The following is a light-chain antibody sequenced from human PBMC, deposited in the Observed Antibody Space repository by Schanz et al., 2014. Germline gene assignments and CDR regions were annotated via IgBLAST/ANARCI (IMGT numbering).Light chain of an antibody. CDR2: EGS. V-gene: IGLV2-23*01. CDR1: SSDVGGYNY. Sequence: QSALTQPASVSGSPGQSITISCTGTSSDVGGYNYVSWYQQHPGKAPKLIIYEGSKRPSGVSNRFSGSKSGNTASLTISGLQAEDEADYYCCSYAGSSTYVVFGGGTKLTVL. CDR3: CSYAGSSTYVV. J-gene: IGLJ2*01.